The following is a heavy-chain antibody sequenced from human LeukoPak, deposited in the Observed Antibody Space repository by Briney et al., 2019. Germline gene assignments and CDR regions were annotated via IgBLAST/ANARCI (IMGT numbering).Heavy chain of an antibody. CDR2: ISSSSSYI. CDR1: GFTFSSYS. V-gene: IGHV3-21*01. Sequence: GGSLRLSCAASGFTFSSYSMNWVRQAPGKGLEWVSSISSSSSYIYYADSVKGRFTISRDNAKNTLYLQMSSLRAEDTAVYYCVTYQLLLYGFDYWGQGTLVTVSS. D-gene: IGHD2-2*01. CDR3: VTYQLLLYGFDY. J-gene: IGHJ4*02.